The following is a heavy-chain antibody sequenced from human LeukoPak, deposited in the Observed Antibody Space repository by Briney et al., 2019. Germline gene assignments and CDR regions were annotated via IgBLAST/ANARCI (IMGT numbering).Heavy chain of an antibody. D-gene: IGHD2-15*01. V-gene: IGHV4-4*07. CDR1: GGSISSYY. J-gene: IGHJ2*01. CDR3: ARYFCSGGICRYFDL. CDR2: IYISGST. Sequence: SETLSLTCSVSGGSISSYYWSWIRQPAGKGLEWIGRIYISGSTNYNPSLKSRVTMSVDTSKNQFSLKLSSVTAADTAVYYCARYFCSGGICRYFDLWGRGTLVTVSS.